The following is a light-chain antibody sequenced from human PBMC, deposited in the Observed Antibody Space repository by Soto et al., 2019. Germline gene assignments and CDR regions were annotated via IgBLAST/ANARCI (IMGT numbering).Light chain of an antibody. CDR3: QQYSSHSPYT. V-gene: IGKV1-5*03. CDR2: KAS. Sequence: DIQLTQSPSTLSASVGDRVTITCRASQSISSCLAWYQQKPEKAPKLLIYKASSLQSGVPSRFSGSGSETEFTLTISSLQPDDFATYYCQQYSSHSPYTFGQGTKLEIK. CDR1: QSISSC. J-gene: IGKJ2*01.